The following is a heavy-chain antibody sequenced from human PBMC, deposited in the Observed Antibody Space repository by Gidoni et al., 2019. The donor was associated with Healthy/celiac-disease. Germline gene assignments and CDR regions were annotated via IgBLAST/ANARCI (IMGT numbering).Heavy chain of an antibody. J-gene: IGHJ4*02. V-gene: IGHV3-23*01. CDR3: AKGTLWFGELSQGASHYFDY. CDR2: ISGSGGST. CDR1: GFTFSSYA. D-gene: IGHD3-10*01. Sequence: EVQLLESGGGLVQPGGSLRLSCAASGFTFSSYAMSWVRQAPGKGLEWVSAISGSGGSTYYADSVKGRFTISRDNSKNTLYLQMNSLRAEDTAVYYCAKGTLWFGELSQGASHYFDYWGQGTLVTVSS.